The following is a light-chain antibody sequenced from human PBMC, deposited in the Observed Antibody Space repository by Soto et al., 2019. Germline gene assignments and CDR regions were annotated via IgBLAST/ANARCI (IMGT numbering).Light chain of an antibody. V-gene: IGKV1-5*03. J-gene: IGKJ2*01. CDR2: EAS. CDR1: QSISNW. CDR3: QQYNSYSPA. Sequence: DIPMTQSPSTLSASVGDRVTITCRASQSISNWLAWYQQKPGKAPKLLIYEASTLESGVPSTFSGSGSGTEFTLTISSLQPDDFATYYCQQYNSYSPAFGQGTKLEIK.